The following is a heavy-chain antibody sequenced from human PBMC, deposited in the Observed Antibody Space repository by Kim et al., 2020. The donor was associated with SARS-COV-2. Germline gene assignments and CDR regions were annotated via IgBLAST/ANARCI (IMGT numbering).Heavy chain of an antibody. D-gene: IGHD3-10*01. J-gene: IGHJ5*02. CDR1: GGSFSGYY. Sequence: SETLSLTCAVYGGSFSGYYWSWIRQPPGKGLEWIGEINHSGSTNYNPSLKSRVTISVDTSKNQFSLKLSSVTAADTAVYYCARGHPEIILWFGGNWFDPWGQGTLVTVSS. CDR2: INHSGST. CDR3: ARGHPEIILWFGGNWFDP. V-gene: IGHV4-34*01.